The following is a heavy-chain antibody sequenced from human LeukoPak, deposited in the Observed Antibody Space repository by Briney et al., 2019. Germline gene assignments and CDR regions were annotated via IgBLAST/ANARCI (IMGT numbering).Heavy chain of an antibody. Sequence: ASVKVSCKASGYTFTSYDINWVRQATGQGLEWMGWMNPNSGNTGYAQKFQGRVTMTRNTSISTAYMELSSLRSEDTAVYYCARGFFPLSGSYGQPTQQPLRYWGQGTLVTVSS. CDR1: GYTFTSYD. J-gene: IGHJ4*02. CDR3: ARGFFPLSGSYGQPTQQPLRY. CDR2: MNPNSGNT. V-gene: IGHV1-8*01. D-gene: IGHD1-26*01.